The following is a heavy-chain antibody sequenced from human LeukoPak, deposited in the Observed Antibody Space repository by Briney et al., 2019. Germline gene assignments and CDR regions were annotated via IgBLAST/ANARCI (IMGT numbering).Heavy chain of an antibody. V-gene: IGHV3-7*01. CDR1: GFAFGSSW. CDR2: TKHDESEK. CDR3: ARLRDGFCSGTSCRGAFDI. J-gene: IGHJ3*02. Sequence: GGSLRLSCAASGFAFGSSWMSWVRQAPGKGLEWVANTKHDESEKYYLDSVKGRFTISRDNAKNSLFLQMYSLRAEDTAVYYCARLRDGFCSGTSCRGAFDIWGQGTVVTVSS. D-gene: IGHD2-2*03.